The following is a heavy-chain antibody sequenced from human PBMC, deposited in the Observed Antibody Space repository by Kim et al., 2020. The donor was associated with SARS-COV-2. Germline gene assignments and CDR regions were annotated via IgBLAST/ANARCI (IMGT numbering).Heavy chain of an antibody. CDR2: ISSSGSTI. V-gene: IGHV3-11*04. J-gene: IGHJ6*02. CDR3: ARVRGVLLWFGELRGDYGMDG. CDR1: GFTFSDYY. D-gene: IGHD3-10*01. Sequence: GGSLRLSCAASGFTFSDYYMSWIRQAPGKGLEWVSYISSSGSTIYYADSVKGRFTISRDNAKNSLYLQMNSLRAEDTAVYYCARVRGVLLWFGELRGDYGMDGWGQGTTVTVAS.